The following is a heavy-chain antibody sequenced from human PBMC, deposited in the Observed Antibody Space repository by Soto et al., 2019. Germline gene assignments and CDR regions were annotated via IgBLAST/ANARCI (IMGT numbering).Heavy chain of an antibody. Sequence: GGSLRLSCAASGFTFSSYGMHWVRQAPGKGLERVAVIWYDGSNKYYADSVKGRFTISRDNSKNTLYLQMNSLRAEDTAVYYCARSEVEMATFYYYYGMDVWGQGTTVTVSS. CDR1: GFTFSSYG. CDR3: ARSEVEMATFYYYYGMDV. CDR2: IWYDGSNK. V-gene: IGHV3-33*01. D-gene: IGHD5-12*01. J-gene: IGHJ6*02.